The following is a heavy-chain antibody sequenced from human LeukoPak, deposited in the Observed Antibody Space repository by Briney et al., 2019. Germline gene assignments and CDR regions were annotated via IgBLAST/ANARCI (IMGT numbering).Heavy chain of an antibody. CDR1: GGSISSYY. CDR2: IYYSGST. Sequence: SETLSHTCIVSGGSISSYYRRWPPQPPGQGLEWIGYIYYSGSTNYNPSLKSRVTISVDTSKNQFSLKLSSVTAADTAVYYCARALPQMATISNLFDYWGQGTLVTVSS. CDR3: ARALPQMATISNLFDY. D-gene: IGHD5-24*01. J-gene: IGHJ4*02. V-gene: IGHV4-59*01.